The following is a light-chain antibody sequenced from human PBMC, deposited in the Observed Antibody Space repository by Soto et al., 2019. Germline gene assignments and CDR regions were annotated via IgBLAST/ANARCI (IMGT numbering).Light chain of an antibody. Sequence: QSARTQPASVSGSPGQSITHSCTGTSSDVGSYNLVSWYQQHPGRAPKLMIYEGSKRPSGVSNRFSGSKSGNTASLTISGLQAEDEADYYCCSYAGSSTFWVFGGETKLTVL. CDR2: EGS. J-gene: IGLJ3*02. CDR3: CSYAGSSTFWV. V-gene: IGLV2-23*03. CDR1: SSDVGSYNL.